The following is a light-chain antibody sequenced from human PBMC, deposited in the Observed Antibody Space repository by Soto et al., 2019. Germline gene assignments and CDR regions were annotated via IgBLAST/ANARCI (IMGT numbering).Light chain of an antibody. Sequence: DIHLTQSPSFLSAAVGDRVTITCRPSQSVPNNMAWYQQKPWKPPKLLIYEESTLHSGVPSRFSGRKSWTQFTLTIYSLQPEDFATYYCQQVKTYPRTVGGGPKVEIK. V-gene: IGKV1-9*01. J-gene: IGKJ4*02. CDR1: QSVPNN. CDR3: QQVKTYPRT. CDR2: EES.